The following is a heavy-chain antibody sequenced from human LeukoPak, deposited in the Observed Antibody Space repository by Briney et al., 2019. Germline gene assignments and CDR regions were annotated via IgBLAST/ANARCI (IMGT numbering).Heavy chain of an antibody. D-gene: IGHD2-21*02. J-gene: IGHJ5*02. Sequence: GGSLRLSCAASGFTFSTYGMHWVRQAPGKGLEWVGRIKSKSDGETTDYAAPVKGRFTISRDDLDKMVYLQMDSLKTEDAAIYYCTTDWGLPNCGGDCYLPWGQGTLVTVSS. CDR3: TTDWGLPNCGGDCYLP. CDR2: IKSKSDGETT. CDR1: GFTFSTYG. V-gene: IGHV3-15*01.